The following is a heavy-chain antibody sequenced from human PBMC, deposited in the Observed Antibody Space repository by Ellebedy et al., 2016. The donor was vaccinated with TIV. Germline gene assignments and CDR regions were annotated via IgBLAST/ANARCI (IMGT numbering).Heavy chain of an antibody. V-gene: IGHV3-7*01. CDR2: IKQDGSEK. CDR1: GFTFSTYW. CDR3: AREVGGGGAY. D-gene: IGHD2-21*01. J-gene: IGHJ4*02. Sequence: GESLKISXAASGFTFSTYWMHWVRQAPGEGLEWVANIKQDGSEKYYVDSVKGRFTISRDNAKNSLYLQMNSLRAEDTAVYYCAREVGGGGAYWGQGTLVTVSS.